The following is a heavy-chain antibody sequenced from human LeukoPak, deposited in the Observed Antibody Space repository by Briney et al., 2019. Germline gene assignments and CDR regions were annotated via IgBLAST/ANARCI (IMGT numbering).Heavy chain of an antibody. CDR2: INHSGST. D-gene: IGHD2-2*02. Sequence: SETLSLTCAVYGGSFSGYYWSWIRQPPGKGLEWIGEINHSGSTKYNPSLTSRVTISVDTSKNQFSLKLSSVTAADTAVYYCARGPQDQTDIVVVPAAIPGVWPFDYWGQGTLVTVSS. J-gene: IGHJ4*02. CDR3: ARGPQDQTDIVVVPAAIPGVWPFDY. CDR1: GGSFSGYY. V-gene: IGHV4-34*01.